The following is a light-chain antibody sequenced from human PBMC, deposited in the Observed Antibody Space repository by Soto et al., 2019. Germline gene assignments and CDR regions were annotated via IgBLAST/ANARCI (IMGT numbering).Light chain of an antibody. Sequence: DIVITQSPDSLAVSLGQTTAITCVSSQSALHRSKRKNYLAWYQQKAGQPPKLLISWASTRESGVPDRFSGSGSGTDFTLTISSLQAEDVAVYYCQQYYSTPQTFGQGTRLEIK. J-gene: IGKJ5*01. CDR3: QQYYSTPQT. CDR1: QSALHRSKRKNY. CDR2: WAS. V-gene: IGKV4-1*01.